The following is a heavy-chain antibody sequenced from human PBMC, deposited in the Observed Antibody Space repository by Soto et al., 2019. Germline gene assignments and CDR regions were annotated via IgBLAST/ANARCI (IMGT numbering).Heavy chain of an antibody. CDR3: AKATATSGGAFEI. Sequence: GGSLRLSCAVSGFICSSYDMSWVRQAPGKGLEWVSTILVGGSTHYEDSVRVRFTIARDTYKNTVYLQMNSLTAGDTDFYYCAKATATSGGAFEIYGQGTMVTVSS. D-gene: IGHD1-1*01. CDR2: ILVGGST. CDR1: GFICSSYD. J-gene: IGHJ3*02. V-gene: IGHV3-23*01.